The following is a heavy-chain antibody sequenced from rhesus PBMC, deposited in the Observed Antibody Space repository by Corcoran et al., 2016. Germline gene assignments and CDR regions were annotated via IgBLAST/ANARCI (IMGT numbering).Heavy chain of an antibody. V-gene: IGHV1-70*01. CDR1: GYIFTSYV. D-gene: IGHD4-23*01. CDR3: AADRNTYIDY. Sequence: QEQLVQSGAEVKKPGASVKVSCKASGYIFTSYVISWLRQAPGQGFEWMGGIHPGYGSTSYSHKFQGRVTITADMSTSTVYMELSSLRSEDMAVYYCAADRNTYIDYWGQGVLVTVSS. J-gene: IGHJ4*01. CDR2: IHPGYGST.